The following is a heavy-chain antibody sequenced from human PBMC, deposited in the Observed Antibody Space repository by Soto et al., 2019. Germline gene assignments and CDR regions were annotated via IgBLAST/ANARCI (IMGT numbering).Heavy chain of an antibody. CDR2: INAGNGNT. J-gene: IGHJ6*02. V-gene: IGHV1-3*01. Sequence: ASVKVSCKASGYTFTSYAMHWVRQAPGQRLEWMGWINAGNGNTKYSQKFQGRVTITRDTSASTAYMELSSLRSEDTAVYYCARPQNLRYYYGMDVWGQGTTVTVSS. CDR3: ARPQNLRYYYGMDV. CDR1: GYTFTSYA.